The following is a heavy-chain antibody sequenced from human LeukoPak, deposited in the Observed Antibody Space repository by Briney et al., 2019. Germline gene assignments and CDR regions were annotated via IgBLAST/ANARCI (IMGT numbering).Heavy chain of an antibody. CDR2: ISAYNGNT. Sequence: ASVKVSCKASGYTFTSYGISWVRQAPGQGLECMGWISAYNGNTNYAQKLQGRVTMTTDTSTSTAYMELSRLRSDDTAVYYCARDLARRYYYYYMDVWGKGTTVTVSS. D-gene: IGHD3-3*02. CDR3: ARDLARRYYYYYMDV. V-gene: IGHV1-18*01. CDR1: GYTFTSYG. J-gene: IGHJ6*03.